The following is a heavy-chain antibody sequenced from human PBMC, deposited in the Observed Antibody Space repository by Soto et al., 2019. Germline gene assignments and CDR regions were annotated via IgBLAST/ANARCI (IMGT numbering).Heavy chain of an antibody. V-gene: IGHV3-64*01. CDR3: ARGDLVDFWSGYYNDYYYYMDV. CDR1: GFTFSSYA. D-gene: IGHD3-3*01. Sequence: EVQLVESGGGLVQPGGSLRLSCAASGFTFSSYAMHWVRQAPGKGLEYVSAISSNGGSTYYANSVKGRFTISRDNSKNTLYLQMGSLRAEDMAVYYCARGDLVDFWSGYYNDYYYYMDVWGKGTTVTVSS. J-gene: IGHJ6*03. CDR2: ISSNGGST.